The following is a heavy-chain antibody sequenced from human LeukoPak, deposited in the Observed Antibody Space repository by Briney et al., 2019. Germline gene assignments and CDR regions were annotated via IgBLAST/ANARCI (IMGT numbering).Heavy chain of an antibody. D-gene: IGHD5-18*01. V-gene: IGHV4-59*12. CDR2: IYYSGST. Sequence: SETLSLTCTVSGGSISSYYWSWIRQPPGKGLEWIGYIYYSGSTNYNPSLKSRVTISVDTSKNQFSLKLSSVTAADTAVYYCARGRRGYGYDCLSFQHWGQGTLVTVSS. J-gene: IGHJ1*01. CDR1: GGSISSYY. CDR3: ARGRRGYGYDCLSFQH.